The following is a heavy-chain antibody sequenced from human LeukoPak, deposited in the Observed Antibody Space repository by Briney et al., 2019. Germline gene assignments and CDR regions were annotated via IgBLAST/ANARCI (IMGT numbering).Heavy chain of an antibody. D-gene: IGHD3-22*01. J-gene: IGHJ4*02. V-gene: IGHV4-31*11. CDR3: GGANSGYYPIDY. CDR1: GGSISRDSSY. Sequence: SETLSLTCAVSGGSISRDSSYWSWIRQYPGKGPEWIGFISFSGNTNYNQSLKSRLTISRDMSKNQFSLRLSSVTAADTALYYCGGANSGYYPIDYWGQGTLVTVSS. CDR2: ISFSGNT.